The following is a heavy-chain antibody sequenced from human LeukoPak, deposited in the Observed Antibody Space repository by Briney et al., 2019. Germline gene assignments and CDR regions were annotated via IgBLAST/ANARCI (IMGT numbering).Heavy chain of an antibody. D-gene: IGHD3-10*01. J-gene: IGHJ4*02. V-gene: IGHV4-31*03. CDR1: GGSISSGGYF. CDR3: ARVVPLDYYGSGSPPDH. CDR2: IYHSGST. Sequence: SETLSLTCTVSGGSISSGGYFWSWIRQHPGKGLEWIGYIYHSGSTYYNPSLKSRVTISVDTSKNQFSLKLISVTAADTAVYYCARVVPLDYYGSGSPPDHWGQGTLVTVSS.